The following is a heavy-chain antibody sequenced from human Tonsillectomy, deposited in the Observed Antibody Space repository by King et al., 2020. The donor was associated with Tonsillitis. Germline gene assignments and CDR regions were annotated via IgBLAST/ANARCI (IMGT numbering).Heavy chain of an antibody. D-gene: IGHD2/OR15-2a*01. Sequence: VQLVESGGGLVQPGGSLRLSCAASGFTFSSYWMSWVRQAPGKGLEWVANINEDGSEEYYVDSVMGQLTISRENAENSLYLQMSSLRAEDTSVYYCARIYDQDAFDIWGQXTMVTVSS. V-gene: IGHV3-7*03. J-gene: IGHJ3*02. CDR2: INEDGSEE. CDR3: ARIYDQDAFDI. CDR1: GFTFSSYW.